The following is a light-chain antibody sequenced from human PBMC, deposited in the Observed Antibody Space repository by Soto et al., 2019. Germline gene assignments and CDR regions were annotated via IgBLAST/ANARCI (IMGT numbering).Light chain of an antibody. CDR2: EVT. J-gene: IGLJ1*01. CDR1: SGDIXSYNR. CDR3: SSYTNINTRACV. V-gene: IGLV2-14*01. Sequence: QSVLTQPASVSGSPGQSITISCTGTSGDIXSYNRVSWYQQHPGKAPKLIIYEVTDRPSGVSNRFSGSKSGNTASLTISGLQAEDDAEYYCSSYTNINTRACVFGTRTKVTVL.